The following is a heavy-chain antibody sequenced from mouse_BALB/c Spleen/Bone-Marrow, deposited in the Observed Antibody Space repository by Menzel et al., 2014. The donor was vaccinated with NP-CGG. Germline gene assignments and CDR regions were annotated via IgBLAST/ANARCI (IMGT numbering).Heavy chain of an antibody. V-gene: IGHV2-9*02. CDR1: GLSLTTYG. J-gene: IGHJ2*01. D-gene: IGHD2-4*01. Sequence: QVQLQQSGPGLVAPSQSLSITCTVSGLSLTTYGVHWVRQPPGKGLEWLGVIWAGGSTNYNSALMSRLSISKDNFKSQFFLKMNSLQTDDTAMYYCARAHYDYVLFDYWGQGTTLTVSS. CDR2: IWAGGST. CDR3: ARAHYDYVLFDY.